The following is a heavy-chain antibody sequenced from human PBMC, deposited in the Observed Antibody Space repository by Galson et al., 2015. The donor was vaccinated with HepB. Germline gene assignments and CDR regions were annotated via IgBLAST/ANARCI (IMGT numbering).Heavy chain of an antibody. CDR2: IKSKTDGGTT. CDR3: TTYGYDYSTLLPYYYYGMDV. Sequence: SLRLSCAASGFTFSNAWMSWVRQAPGKGLEWVGRIKSKTDGGTTDYAAPVKGRFTISRDDSKNTLYLQMNSLKTEDTAVYYCTTYGYDYSTLLPYYYYGMDVWGQGTMVTVSS. D-gene: IGHD4-11*01. V-gene: IGHV3-15*01. J-gene: IGHJ6*02. CDR1: GFTFSNAW.